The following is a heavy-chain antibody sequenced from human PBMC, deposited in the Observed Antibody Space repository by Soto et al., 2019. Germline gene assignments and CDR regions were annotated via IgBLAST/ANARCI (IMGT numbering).Heavy chain of an antibody. Sequence: RASVKVSCKASGYTFTNYYMHWVRQAPGQGLEWMGLINPSGGRTSYPQKFQGRITMTRGTSTSTVYMELSSLRSEDTAVYYCARDRDTAPLYEMDVWGPGTTVTVSS. CDR1: GYTFTNYY. D-gene: IGHD5-18*01. J-gene: IGHJ6*02. CDR3: ARDRDTAPLYEMDV. CDR2: INPSGGRT. V-gene: IGHV1-46*01.